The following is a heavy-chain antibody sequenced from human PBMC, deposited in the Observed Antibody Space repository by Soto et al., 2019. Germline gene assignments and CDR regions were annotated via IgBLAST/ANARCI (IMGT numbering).Heavy chain of an antibody. V-gene: IGHV3-48*03. D-gene: IGHD3-10*01. Sequence: QLVQSGPEVKKPGTSVKVSCKASGFTFSSYEMNWVRQAPGKGLEWVSYISSSGSTIYYADSVKGRFTISRDNAKNSLYLQMNSLRAEDTAVYYCARDPTFGELLPDYFDYWGQGTLVTVSS. J-gene: IGHJ4*02. CDR2: ISSSGSTI. CDR1: GFTFSSYE. CDR3: ARDPTFGELLPDYFDY.